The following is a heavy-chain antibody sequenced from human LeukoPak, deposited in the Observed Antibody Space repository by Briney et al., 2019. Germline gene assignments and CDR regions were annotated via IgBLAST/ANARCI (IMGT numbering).Heavy chain of an antibody. V-gene: IGHV3-73*01. D-gene: IGHD6-19*01. Sequence: GGSLRLSCAASGFTFSGSAMHWVRQASGKGLEWVGRIRSKANSYATAYAASVKGRFTISRDDSKNTAYLQMNSLKTEDTAVYYCAKDAEQWLVPPAGYFDYWGQGTLVTVSS. J-gene: IGHJ4*02. CDR1: GFTFSGSA. CDR2: IRSKANSYAT. CDR3: AKDAEQWLVPPAGYFDY.